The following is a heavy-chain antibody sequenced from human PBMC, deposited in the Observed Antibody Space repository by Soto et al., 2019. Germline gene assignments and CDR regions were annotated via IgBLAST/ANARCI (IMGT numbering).Heavy chain of an antibody. D-gene: IGHD5-18*01. Sequence: ASVKVSCKASGYTFTSYSIHWVRQAPGQRLECMGWINAGNGNTKYSQKFQGRVTITRDTSASTAYMELSSLRSEDTAVYYCARSPHRIQLWSENYYYYYGMDVWGQGTTVTVSS. CDR1: GYTFTSYS. V-gene: IGHV1-3*01. CDR3: ARSPHRIQLWSENYYYYYGMDV. J-gene: IGHJ6*02. CDR2: INAGNGNT.